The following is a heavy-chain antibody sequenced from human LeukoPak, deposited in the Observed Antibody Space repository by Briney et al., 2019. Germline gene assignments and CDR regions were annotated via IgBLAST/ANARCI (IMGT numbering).Heavy chain of an antibody. CDR1: GFTFSSHA. CDR3: ARDPGVVAFHYFDF. J-gene: IGHJ4*02. CDR2: IGGLGSST. V-gene: IGHV3-23*01. D-gene: IGHD3-3*01. Sequence: SGGSLRLSCAASGFTFSSHAMAWVRQAPGKGLEWVSAIGGLGSSTYYGDSVKGRFTISRGNSKNTVYLQMDSLRVEDTAVYYCARDPGVVAFHYFDFWGQGTLITVSS.